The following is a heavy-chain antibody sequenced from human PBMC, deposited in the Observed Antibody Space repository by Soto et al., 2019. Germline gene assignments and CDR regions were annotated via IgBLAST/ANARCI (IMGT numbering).Heavy chain of an antibody. CDR2: VTPYKADT. Sequence: ASVKVSCKASGYTLTNYGVTWVRQAPGQGLEWLGRVTPYKADTNSAQNLQGRVTMATDTSTNTAYLELRSLRSDDTAVYFCATGGPSNSGHLYAFETWGQGTMVTVAS. CDR3: ATGGPSNSGHLYAFET. CDR1: GYTLTNYG. D-gene: IGHD5-12*01. V-gene: IGHV1-18*04. J-gene: IGHJ3*02.